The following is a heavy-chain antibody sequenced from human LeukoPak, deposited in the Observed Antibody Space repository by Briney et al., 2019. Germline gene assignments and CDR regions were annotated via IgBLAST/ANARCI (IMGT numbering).Heavy chain of an antibody. CDR1: GFTFSSYG. CDR3: AGTYYDILTGPQNWLDP. D-gene: IGHD3-9*01. J-gene: IGHJ5*02. CDR2: IRYDGSNK. V-gene: IGHV3-30*02. Sequence: PGGSVRLSCAASGFTFSSYGMHWVRQAPGKGLEWVAFIRYDGSNKYYADSVKGRFTMSRDNSKNTLYLQMNSLRAEDTGVYYCAGTYYDILTGPQNWLDPWGQGTLVTVSS.